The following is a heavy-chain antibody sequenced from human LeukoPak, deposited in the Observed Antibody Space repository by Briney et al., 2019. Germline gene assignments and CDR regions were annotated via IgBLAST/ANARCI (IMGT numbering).Heavy chain of an antibody. CDR1: GYTFTVYY. V-gene: IGHV1-2*02. CDR3: ARGPPLDPITSDYYGMDV. J-gene: IGHJ6*02. Sequence: ASVKVSCKASGYTFTVYYMHWVRQAPGQGLEWMGWINPNSGGTNYAQKFQGRVTMTRDTSISTAYMELSRLRSDDTAVYYCARGPPLDPITSDYYGMDVWGQGTTVTVSS. D-gene: IGHD1-14*01. CDR2: INPNSGGT.